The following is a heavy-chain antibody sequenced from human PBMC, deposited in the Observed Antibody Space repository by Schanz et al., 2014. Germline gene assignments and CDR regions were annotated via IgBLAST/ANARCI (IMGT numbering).Heavy chain of an antibody. Sequence: EVQLVQSGGGLVQPGGSLRLSCTASGFTFSSYSMNWVRQAPGKGLEWVSYISGSSRTIYYADSMKGRFTISRDNSKNTLYLQMNSLRPEDTAVYYCARIGGSVFDYWAQGTLVTVSS. CDR3: ARIGGSVFDY. CDR2: ISGSSRTI. J-gene: IGHJ4*02. D-gene: IGHD3-10*01. CDR1: GFTFSSYS. V-gene: IGHV3-48*01.